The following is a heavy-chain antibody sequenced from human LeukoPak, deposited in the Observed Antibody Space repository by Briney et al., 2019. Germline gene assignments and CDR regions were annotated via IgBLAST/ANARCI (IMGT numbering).Heavy chain of an antibody. Sequence: GGSMRLSCAASGFTFSSYWMSWVRQAPGKGLEWVANIKQDGSEKNYVDSVKGRFTISRDNAKNSLELQMNSLRDEDTAVYYCARAGGYASSWAYWGQGTLVTVSS. CDR2: IKQDGSEK. V-gene: IGHV3-7*01. CDR1: GFTFSSYW. J-gene: IGHJ4*02. CDR3: ARAGGYASSWAY. D-gene: IGHD5-12*01.